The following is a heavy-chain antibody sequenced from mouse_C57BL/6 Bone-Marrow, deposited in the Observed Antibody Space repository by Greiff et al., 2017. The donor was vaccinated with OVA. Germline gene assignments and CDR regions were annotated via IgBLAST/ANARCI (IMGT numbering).Heavy chain of an antibody. CDR3: ARQGGYDVAWFAY. CDR1: GFTFSSNT. D-gene: IGHD2-2*01. CDR2: ISGGGGNT. V-gene: IGHV5-9*01. J-gene: IGHJ3*01. Sequence: EVKLVESGGGLVKPGGSLKLSCAASGFTFSSNTMSWVRQTPEKRLEWVATISGGGGNTYYPDSVKGRFTISRDNAKNTLYLQMSSLRSEDTALYYCARQGGYDVAWFAYWGQGTLVTVSA.